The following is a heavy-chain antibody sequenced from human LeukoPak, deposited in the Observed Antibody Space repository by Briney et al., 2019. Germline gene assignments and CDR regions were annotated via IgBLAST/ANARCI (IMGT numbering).Heavy chain of an antibody. CDR2: IYTSGST. CDR1: GGSISSGSYY. J-gene: IGHJ4*02. Sequence: SETLSLTCTVSGGSISSGSYYWSWIRQPAGKGLEWIGRIYTSGSTNYNPSLKSRVTISVDTSKNQFSLKLSSVTAADTAVYYCARDYSSSSFIGYFDYWGQGTLVTVSS. V-gene: IGHV4-61*02. CDR3: ARDYSSSSFIGYFDY. D-gene: IGHD6-6*01.